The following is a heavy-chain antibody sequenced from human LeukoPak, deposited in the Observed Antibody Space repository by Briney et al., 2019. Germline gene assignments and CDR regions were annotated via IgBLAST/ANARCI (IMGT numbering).Heavy chain of an antibody. J-gene: IGHJ4*02. Sequence: SETLSLTCAVYGGSFSGYYWSWIRQPPGKGLEWIGEINHSGSTNYNPSLKSRVTISVDTSKNQFSLKLSSVTAADTAVYYCATRDPYYYDSSGYYFDYWGQGTLVTVSS. CDR3: ATRDPYYYDSSGYYFDY. V-gene: IGHV4-34*01. CDR1: GGSFSGYY. D-gene: IGHD3-22*01. CDR2: INHSGST.